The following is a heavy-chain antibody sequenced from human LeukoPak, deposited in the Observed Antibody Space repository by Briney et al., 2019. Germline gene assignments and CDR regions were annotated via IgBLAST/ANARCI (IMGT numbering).Heavy chain of an antibody. CDR3: ARGMVGSSWKFDY. V-gene: IGHV3-53*04. CDR2: IYSGGST. D-gene: IGHD6-13*01. CDR1: GFTVSSNY. J-gene: IGHJ4*02. Sequence: PGGSLRLSCAASGFTVSSNYMSWVRQAPGKGLEWVSVIYSGGSTYYADSVKGRFTISRHNSKNTLYLQMNSLRAEDTAVYYCARGMVGSSWKFDYWGQGTLVTVSS.